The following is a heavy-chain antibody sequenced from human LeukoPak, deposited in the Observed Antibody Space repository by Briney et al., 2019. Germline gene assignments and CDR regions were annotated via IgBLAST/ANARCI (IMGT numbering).Heavy chain of an antibody. CDR2: ISYDGSNK. J-gene: IGHJ4*02. Sequence: PGGSLRLSCAASGFTFSSYAMHWVRQAPGKGLEWVAVISYDGSNKYYADSVKGRFTISRDNSKNTLYLQMNSLRAEDTAVYYCARDSLIVVVQAFDYWGQGTLVTVSS. V-gene: IGHV3-30*04. D-gene: IGHD2-2*01. CDR3: ARDSLIVVVQAFDY. CDR1: GFTFSSYA.